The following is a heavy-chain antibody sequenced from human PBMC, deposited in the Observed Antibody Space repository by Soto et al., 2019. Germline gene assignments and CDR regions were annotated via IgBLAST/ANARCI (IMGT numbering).Heavy chain of an antibody. D-gene: IGHD3-22*01. CDR3: ARHRDYYDSRKDFDY. J-gene: IGHJ4*02. CDR2: IYYSGST. V-gene: IGHV4-39*01. Sequence: PSETLSLTCTVSGGSISSSSYYWGWIRQPPGKGLEWIGSIYYSGSTYYNPSLKSRVTISVDTSKNQFSLKLSSVTAADTAVYYCARHRDYYDSRKDFDYWGQGTLVTVSS. CDR1: GGSISSSSYY.